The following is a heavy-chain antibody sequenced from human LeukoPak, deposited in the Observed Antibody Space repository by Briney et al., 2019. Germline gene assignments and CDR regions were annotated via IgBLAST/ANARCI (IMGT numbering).Heavy chain of an antibody. CDR1: GFTFNNYG. V-gene: IGHV3-7*01. CDR3: ATRYCSIAACRASSYKCMDD. D-gene: IGHD2-2*01. Sequence: PGGSLRLSCAASGFTFNNYGMSWVRQAPGKGLEWVANINQDGGGRYYVDSVQGRFIISRDNAQNSVHLQMNSLRAEDTAVYYCATRYCSIAACRASSYKCMDDWGKGTTVIVSS. CDR2: INQDGGGR. J-gene: IGHJ6*04.